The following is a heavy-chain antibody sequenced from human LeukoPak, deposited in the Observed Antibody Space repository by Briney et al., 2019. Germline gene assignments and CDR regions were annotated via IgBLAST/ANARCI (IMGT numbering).Heavy chain of an antibody. CDR2: IKQDGSEK. Sequence: PGGSLRLSCAASGFTFSNYWMSWVRQAPGKGLEWVANIKQDGSEKYYVDSVKGRFTISRDNAKNSLDLQMNSLRAEDTAVYYCARATRITKIGYYFDYWGQGTLVTVSS. J-gene: IGHJ4*02. V-gene: IGHV3-7*01. CDR1: GFTFSNYW. CDR3: ARATRITKIGYYFDY. D-gene: IGHD3-22*01.